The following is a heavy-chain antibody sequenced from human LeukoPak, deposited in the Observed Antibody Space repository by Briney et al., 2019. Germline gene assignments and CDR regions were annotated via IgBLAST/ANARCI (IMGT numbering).Heavy chain of an antibody. V-gene: IGHV4-59*01. D-gene: IGHD3-22*01. CDR3: ARDFNYDSSGYLYNWFDP. J-gene: IGHJ5*02. Sequence: SETLSLTCTVSGGSISSYYWSWIRQPPGKGLEWIGDIYNSGSTNYNPSLKSRVTISVDTTKNQFSLKLSSVTAADTAVYYCARDFNYDSSGYLYNWFDPWGQGTLVTVSS. CDR1: GGSISSYY. CDR2: IYNSGST.